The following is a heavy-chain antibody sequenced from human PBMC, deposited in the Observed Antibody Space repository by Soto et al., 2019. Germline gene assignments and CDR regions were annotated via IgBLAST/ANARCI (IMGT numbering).Heavy chain of an antibody. CDR3: ARTIAARSFYYFDY. Sequence: SETLSLTCTVSGGSISSYYWSWIRQPPGKGLEWIGYIYYSGSTNYNPSLKSRVTISVDTSKNQFSLKLSSVTAADTAVYYCARTIAARSFYYFDYWGQGTLVTVSS. CDR2: IYYSGST. J-gene: IGHJ4*02. V-gene: IGHV4-59*01. CDR1: GGSISSYY. D-gene: IGHD6-6*01.